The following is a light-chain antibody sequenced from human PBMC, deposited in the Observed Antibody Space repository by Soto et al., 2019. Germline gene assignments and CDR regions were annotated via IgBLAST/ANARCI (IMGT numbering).Light chain of an antibody. CDR3: SSFTSSSTLRV. CDR2: GNR. CDR1: NSNLGAGYD. J-gene: IGLJ3*02. V-gene: IGLV1-40*01. Sequence: QSVLTQPPSVSGVPGQRVTISCTGNNSNLGAGYDVHWYQQLPGAAPKLVVFGNRNRPSGVPERFSGSKSGTSASLAITGLQAEDEADYYCSSFTSSSTLRVFGGGTKLTVL.